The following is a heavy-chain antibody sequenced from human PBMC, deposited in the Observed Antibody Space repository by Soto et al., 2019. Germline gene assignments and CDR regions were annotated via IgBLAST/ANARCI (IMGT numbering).Heavy chain of an antibody. CDR2: IYYSGST. CDR1: GGSISSSSYY. J-gene: IGHJ4*02. D-gene: IGHD6-13*01. CDR3: ARLSEQQLAPFDY. V-gene: IGHV4-39*01. Sequence: LETLSLTCAVSGGSISSSSYYWGWIRQPPGKGLEWIGSIYYSGSTYYNPSLKSRVTISVDTSKNQFSLKLSSVTAADTAVYYCARLSEQQLAPFDYWGQGTLVTVPQ.